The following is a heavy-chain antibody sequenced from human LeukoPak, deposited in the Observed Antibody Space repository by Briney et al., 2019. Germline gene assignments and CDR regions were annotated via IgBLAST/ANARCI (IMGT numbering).Heavy chain of an antibody. D-gene: IGHD2-2*01. J-gene: IGHJ6*02. CDR1: GGSISSYY. Sequence: PSETLSLTCTVSGGSISSYYWSWIRQPAGKGLEWIGRIYTSGSTNHNPSLKSRVTMSVDTSKNQFSLKLSSVTAADTAVYYCARDFPIGSPYQLLSGNYYYYGMDVWGQGTTVTVSS. V-gene: IGHV4-4*07. CDR2: IYTSGST. CDR3: ARDFPIGSPYQLLSGNYYYYGMDV.